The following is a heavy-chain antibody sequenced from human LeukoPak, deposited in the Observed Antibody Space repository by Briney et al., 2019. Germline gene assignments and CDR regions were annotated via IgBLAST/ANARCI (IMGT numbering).Heavy chain of an antibody. V-gene: IGHV4-31*03. CDR3: ARDRDHRDAFDI. CDR1: GGSISSGGYY. J-gene: IGHJ3*02. CDR2: IYYSGST. Sequence: SQTLSLTCTVSGGSISSGGYYWSWIRQHPGKGLEWIGYIYYSGSTYYNPSLKSRVTISVDTSKNQFSLKLSSVTAADTAVYYCARDRDHRDAFDIWGQGTMVTVSS.